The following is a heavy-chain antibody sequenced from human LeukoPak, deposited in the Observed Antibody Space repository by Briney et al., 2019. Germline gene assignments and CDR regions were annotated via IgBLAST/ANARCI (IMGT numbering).Heavy chain of an antibody. Sequence: GASVKVSCKASGYTFTSYDINWVRQATGQGLEWMGWMNPNSGNTGYAQKFQGRVTMTRNTSISTAYMELRSLRSDDTAVYYCARVVKKTAAADYRGQGTLVTVSS. V-gene: IGHV1-8*01. CDR2: MNPNSGNT. D-gene: IGHD6-13*01. J-gene: IGHJ4*02. CDR1: GYTFTSYD. CDR3: ARVVKKTAAADY.